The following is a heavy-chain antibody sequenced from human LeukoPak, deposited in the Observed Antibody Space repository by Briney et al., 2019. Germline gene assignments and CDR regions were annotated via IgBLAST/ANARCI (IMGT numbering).Heavy chain of an antibody. V-gene: IGHV3-23*01. D-gene: IGHD6-19*01. CDR2: ISASGSST. J-gene: IGHJ4*02. Sequence: GGSLRLSCAASGLAFSTYSMSWVRQAPGKGLYWVSGISASGSSTYYADSVKGRFTISRDNSKNTLYLQMNSLRAEDTAVYYCAKEPGSGWYAPGDYWGQGTLVTVSS. CDR1: GLAFSTYS. CDR3: AKEPGSGWYAPGDY.